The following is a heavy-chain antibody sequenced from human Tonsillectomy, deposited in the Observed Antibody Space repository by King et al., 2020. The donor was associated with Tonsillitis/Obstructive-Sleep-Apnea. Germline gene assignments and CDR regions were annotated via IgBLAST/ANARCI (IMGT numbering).Heavy chain of an antibody. D-gene: IGHD1-26*01. CDR2: ISGSGGST. J-gene: IGHJ6*03. CDR1: GFTFSSYA. CDR3: AKGPQTSGSYLVLYMDV. Sequence: DVQLVESGGGLVQPGGSLRLSCAASGFTFSSYAMSWVRQAPGKGLEWVSAISGSGGSTYYADSVKGRFTISRDNSKNTQDMQMNSLRDEDTAVYYCAKGPQTSGSYLVLYMDVWGKGTTVTVSS. V-gene: IGHV3-23*04.